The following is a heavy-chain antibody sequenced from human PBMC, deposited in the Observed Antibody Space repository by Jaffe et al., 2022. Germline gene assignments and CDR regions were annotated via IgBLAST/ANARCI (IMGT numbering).Heavy chain of an antibody. CDR1: GFTFSSYA. D-gene: IGHD2-2*01. CDR3: ANLYCSSTSCQPRVSDPRFDY. V-gene: IGHV3-23*01. CDR2: ISGSGGST. J-gene: IGHJ4*02. Sequence: EVQLLESGGGLVQPGGSLRLSCAASGFTFSSYAMSWVRQAPGKGLEWVSAISGSGGSTYYADSVKGRFTISRDNSKNTLYLQMNSLRAEDTAVYYCANLYCSSTSCQPRVSDPRFDYWGQGTLVTVSS.